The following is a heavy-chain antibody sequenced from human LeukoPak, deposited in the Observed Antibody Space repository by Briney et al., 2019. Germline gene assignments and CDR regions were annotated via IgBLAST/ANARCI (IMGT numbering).Heavy chain of an antibody. CDR3: AREGIVGAKDAFDI. D-gene: IGHD1-26*01. J-gene: IGHJ3*02. CDR2: IYTSGST. CDR1: GGSISSYY. Sequence: PSETLSLTCTVSGGSISSYYWSWIRQPAGKGLEWIGRIYTSGSTNYNPSLKSRVTMSVDTSKTRFSPKLSSVTAADTAVYYCAREGIVGAKDAFDIWGQGTMVTVSS. V-gene: IGHV4-4*07.